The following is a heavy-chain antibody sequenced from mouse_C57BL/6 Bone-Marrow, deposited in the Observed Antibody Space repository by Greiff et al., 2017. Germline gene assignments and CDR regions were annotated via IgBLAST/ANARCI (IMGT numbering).Heavy chain of an antibody. CDR2: IDPENGDT. J-gene: IGHJ1*03. D-gene: IGHD1-1*01. CDR3: TRYYYGSTLYWYFDV. CDR1: GFNIKDDY. Sequence: EVQRVESGAELVRPGASVKLSCTASGFNIKDDYMHWVKQRPEQGLEWIGWIDPENGDTEYASKFQGKATITADTSSNTAYLQLSSLTSEDTAVYYCTRYYYGSTLYWYFDVWGTGTTVTVSS. V-gene: IGHV14-4*01.